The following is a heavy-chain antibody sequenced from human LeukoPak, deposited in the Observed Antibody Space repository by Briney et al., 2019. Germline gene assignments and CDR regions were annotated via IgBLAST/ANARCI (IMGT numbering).Heavy chain of an antibody. J-gene: IGHJ6*02. CDR1: GGSFSGYY. CDR3: AIRYYYYGMDV. V-gene: IGHV4-34*01. Sequence: DPSETLSLTCAVYGGSFSGYYWSWIRQPPGKGLEWIGEINHSGSTNYNPSLKSRVTISVDTSKNQFSLKLSSVTAADTAVYYCAIRYYYYGMDVWGQGTTVTVSS. CDR2: INHSGST.